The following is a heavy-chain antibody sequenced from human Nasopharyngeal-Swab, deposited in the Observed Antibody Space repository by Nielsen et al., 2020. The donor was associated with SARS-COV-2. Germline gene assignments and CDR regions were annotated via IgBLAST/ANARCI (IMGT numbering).Heavy chain of an antibody. CDR3: AWEEPALVGATFDY. J-gene: IGHJ4*02. CDR2: ISWNSGSI. D-gene: IGHD1-26*01. V-gene: IGHV3-9*01. CDR1: GFTLDDYA. Sequence: SLKISCAASGFTLDDYAMHWVRQAPGKGLEWVSGISWNSGSIGYADSVKGRFTISRDNAKNSLYLQMNSLRAEDTAVYYCAWEEPALVGATFDYWGQGTLVTVSS.